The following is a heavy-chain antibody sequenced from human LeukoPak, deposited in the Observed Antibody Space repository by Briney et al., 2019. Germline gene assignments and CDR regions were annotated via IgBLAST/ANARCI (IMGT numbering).Heavy chain of an antibody. CDR2: IYHSGST. Sequence: SETLSLTCAVSGGSISSSNWWSWVRQPPGKGLEWIGEIYHSGSTNYSPSLKSRVTISVDKSKNQFSLKLSSVTAADTAVYYCARLKNYYYYYMDVWGKGTTVTISS. V-gene: IGHV4-4*02. J-gene: IGHJ6*03. CDR3: ARLKNYYYYYMDV. CDR1: GGSISSSNW.